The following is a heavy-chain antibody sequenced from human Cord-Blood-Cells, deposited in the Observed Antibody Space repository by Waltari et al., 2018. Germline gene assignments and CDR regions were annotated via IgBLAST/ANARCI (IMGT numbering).Heavy chain of an antibody. CDR2: IYWDDDK. Sequence: ITLKESGPTLVKPTQTLTLTCTFSRFSLSTSGLGVGWIRPPPGKALEWLALIYWDDDKRYSPSLKSRLTITKDTSKNQVVLTMTNMDPVDTATYYCAHSSPGGDAFDIWGQGTMVTVSS. J-gene: IGHJ3*02. CDR1: RFSLSTSGLG. CDR3: AHSSPGGDAFDI. V-gene: IGHV2-5*02.